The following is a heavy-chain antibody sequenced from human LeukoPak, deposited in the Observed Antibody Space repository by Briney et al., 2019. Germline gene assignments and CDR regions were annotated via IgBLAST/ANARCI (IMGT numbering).Heavy chain of an antibody. J-gene: IGHJ6*03. CDR2: ITSSSSTI. CDR3: ARETTSFYYMDV. D-gene: IGHD1/OR15-1a*01. V-gene: IGHV3-48*01. CDR1: AFSFSAYN. Sequence: GGSLRLSCAASAFSFSAYNMNWVRQAPGKGLEWVSYITSSSSTIYYADSVEGRFTISRDNAKNSLYLQMNSLRAEDTAVYYCARETTSFYYMDVWGKRTTVTVSS.